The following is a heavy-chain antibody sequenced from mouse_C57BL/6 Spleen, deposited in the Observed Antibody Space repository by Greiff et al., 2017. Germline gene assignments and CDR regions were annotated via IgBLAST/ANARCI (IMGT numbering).Heavy chain of an antibody. J-gene: IGHJ2*01. CDR1: GYTFTSYW. CDR3: ARHYYGSSRYYFDY. V-gene: IGHV1-52*01. CDR2: IDPSDSET. D-gene: IGHD1-1*01. Sequence: QVQLQQPGAELVRPGSSVKLSCKASGYTFTSYWMHWVKQRPIKGLEWIGNIDPSDSETHYNQKFKDKATLTVDKSSSTAYMQLSSLTSEDSAVYYCARHYYGSSRYYFDYWGQGTTLTVSS.